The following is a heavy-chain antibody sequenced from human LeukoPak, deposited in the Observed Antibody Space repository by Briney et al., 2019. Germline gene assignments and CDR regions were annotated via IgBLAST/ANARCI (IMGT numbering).Heavy chain of an antibody. D-gene: IGHD3-3*01. V-gene: IGHV3-7*01. CDR3: ARGLSDYDFWSGYYTDHDAFDI. Sequence: GGSLRPSCAASGFTFSSYWMSWVRQAPGKGLEWVANIKQDGSEKYYVDSVKGRFTISRDNAKNSLYLQMNSLRAEDTAVYYCARGLSDYDFWSGYYTDHDAFDIWGQGTMVTVSS. J-gene: IGHJ3*02. CDR2: IKQDGSEK. CDR1: GFTFSSYW.